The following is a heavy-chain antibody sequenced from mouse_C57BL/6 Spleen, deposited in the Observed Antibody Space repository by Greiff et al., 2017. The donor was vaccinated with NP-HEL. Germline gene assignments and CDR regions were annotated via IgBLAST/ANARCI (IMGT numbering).Heavy chain of an antibody. CDR2: IHPSDSDT. Sequence: QVQLQQPGAELVKPGASVKVSCKASGYTFTSYWMHWVKQRPGQGLEWIGRIHPSDSDTNYNQKFKGKATLTVDKSSSTAYMQLSSLTSEDSAVYYCAIDVLYYGSSYRGFAYWGQGTLVTVSA. CDR1: GYTFTSYW. CDR3: AIDVLYYGSSYRGFAY. J-gene: IGHJ3*01. D-gene: IGHD1-1*01. V-gene: IGHV1-74*01.